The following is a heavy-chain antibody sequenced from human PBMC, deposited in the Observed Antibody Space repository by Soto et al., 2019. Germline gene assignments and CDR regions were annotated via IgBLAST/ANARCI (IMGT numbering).Heavy chain of an antibody. V-gene: IGHV3-49*04. Sequence: QTGGSLRLSCTASGFTFGDYAMSWVRQAPGKGLEWVGFIRSKAYGGTTEYAASVKGRFTISRDDSKSIAYLQMNSLKTEDTAVYYCTRDYDILTGPPRFDYWGQGTLVTVSS. CDR2: IRSKAYGGTT. D-gene: IGHD3-9*01. CDR3: TRDYDILTGPPRFDY. CDR1: GFTFGDYA. J-gene: IGHJ4*02.